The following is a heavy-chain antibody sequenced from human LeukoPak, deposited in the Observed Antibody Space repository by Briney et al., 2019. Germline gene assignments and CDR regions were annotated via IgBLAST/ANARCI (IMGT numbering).Heavy chain of an antibody. CDR2: ISSSSSTI. D-gene: IGHD6-6*01. J-gene: IGHJ3*02. V-gene: IGHV3-48*02. CDR3: AREYSSSSGRAFDI. CDR1: GFTLDTYT. Sequence: TGGSLRLSCAASGFTLDTYTMNWVRQAPGKGLQWFSYISSSSSTIYYADSVKGRFTISRDNAKNSLYLQMNSLRDEDTAVYYCAREYSSSSGRAFDIWGQGTMVTVSS.